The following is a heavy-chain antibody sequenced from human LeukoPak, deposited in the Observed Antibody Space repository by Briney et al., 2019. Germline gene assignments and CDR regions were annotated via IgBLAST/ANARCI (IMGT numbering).Heavy chain of an antibody. CDR3: AREVYSSRWTWDYYGMDV. CDR1: GFTFSSYA. CDR2: ISYDGSNK. V-gene: IGHV3-30-3*01. Sequence: GGSLRLSCAASGFTFSSYAMHWVRQAPGKGLEWVAVISYDGSNKYYADSVKGRFTISRDNSKNTLYLQMNSLRAEDTAVYYCAREVYSSRWTWDYYGMDVWGQGTTVTVSS. D-gene: IGHD6-13*01. J-gene: IGHJ6*02.